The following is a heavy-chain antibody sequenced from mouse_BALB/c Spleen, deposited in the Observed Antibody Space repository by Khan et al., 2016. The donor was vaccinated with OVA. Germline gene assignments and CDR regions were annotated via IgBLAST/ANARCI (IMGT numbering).Heavy chain of an antibody. Sequence: QVQLQQSGAELARPGASVKLSCKASGYIFTDYYINWVKQRTGQGLEWIGEISPGSDDTYYNENLKGKATLTADKSYSTAYMQLSSLTSEDSAVYFCARRNYFGYTLAYWGQGTLVTVSA. J-gene: IGHJ3*01. CDR3: ARRNYFGYTLAY. CDR2: ISPGSDDT. D-gene: IGHD1-2*01. CDR1: GYIFTDYY. V-gene: IGHV1-77*01.